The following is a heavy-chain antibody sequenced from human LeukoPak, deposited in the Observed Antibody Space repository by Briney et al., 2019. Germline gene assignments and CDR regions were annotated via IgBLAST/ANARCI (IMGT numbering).Heavy chain of an antibody. J-gene: IGHJ4*02. Sequence: ASVKVSCKASGYTFTSYGISWVRQAPGQGLEWMGWISAYNGNTNYAQKLQGRVTMTTDTSTSTAYMELRSLRSDDTAVYYCARGLVIAVAGPIFDYWGQGTLVTVSS. CDR1: GYTFTSYG. CDR2: ISAYNGNT. CDR3: ARGLVIAVAGPIFDY. V-gene: IGHV1-18*04. D-gene: IGHD6-19*01.